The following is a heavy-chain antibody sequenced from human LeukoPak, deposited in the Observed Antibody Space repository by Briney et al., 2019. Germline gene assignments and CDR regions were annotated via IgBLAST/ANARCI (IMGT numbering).Heavy chain of an antibody. J-gene: IGHJ4*02. Sequence: GSLRLSCAASGFTVSSNYMSWVRQAPGKGLEWIGRIYTSGSTNYNPPLKSRVTMSVDTSKNQFSLKLSSVTAADTAVYYCAREHCSSTSCYYFDYWGQGTLVTVSS. D-gene: IGHD2-2*01. CDR3: AREHCSSTSCYYFDY. V-gene: IGHV4-4*07. CDR1: GFTVSSNY. CDR2: IYTSGST.